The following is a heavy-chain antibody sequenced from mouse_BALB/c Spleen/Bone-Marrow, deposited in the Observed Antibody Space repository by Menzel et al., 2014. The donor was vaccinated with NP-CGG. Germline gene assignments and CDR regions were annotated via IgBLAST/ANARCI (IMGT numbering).Heavy chain of an antibody. CDR3: ARGRGWYFDY. Sequence: VQLQQSGAELVRPGSSVKISCKASGYAFXSYWMNWVKQRPGQGLEWIGQIYPGDGDTNYNGKFKGKATLTAGKSSSTAYMQLSGLTSEDSAVYFCARGRGWYFDYWGQGTTLTVSS. CDR2: IYPGDGDT. CDR1: GYAFXSYW. D-gene: IGHD2-3*01. V-gene: IGHV1-80*01. J-gene: IGHJ2*01.